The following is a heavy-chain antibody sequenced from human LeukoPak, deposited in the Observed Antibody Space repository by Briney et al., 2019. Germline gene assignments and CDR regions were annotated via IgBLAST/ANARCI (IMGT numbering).Heavy chain of an antibody. Sequence: GGSLRLSCAASGFAFSTYSMNWVRQAPGKGLEWVSSISSRSSYKYYADSVKGRFTISRDNAKNSLYLQMNSLRAEDTAVYYCARDPNYYDSMWGQGTLVTVSS. J-gene: IGHJ4*02. CDR1: GFAFSTYS. CDR2: ISSRSSYK. D-gene: IGHD3-22*01. CDR3: ARDPNYYDSM. V-gene: IGHV3-21*01.